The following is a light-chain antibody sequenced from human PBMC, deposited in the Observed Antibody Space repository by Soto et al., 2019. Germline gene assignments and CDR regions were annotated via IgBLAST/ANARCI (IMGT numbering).Light chain of an antibody. CDR2: DNN. CDR3: GTWDSSLSAVV. J-gene: IGLJ2*01. Sequence: QSVLTHPPSVSAAPGQKVTISCSGISSNIGNNYVSWYQQLPGTAPKLLIYDNNKRPSGIPDRFSGSKSGTSATLGITGLQTGDEADYYCGTWDSSLSAVVFGGGTKVTVL. V-gene: IGLV1-51*01. CDR1: SSNIGNNY.